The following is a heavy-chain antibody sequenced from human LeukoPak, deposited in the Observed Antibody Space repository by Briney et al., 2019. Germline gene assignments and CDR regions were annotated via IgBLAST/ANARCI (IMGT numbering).Heavy chain of an antibody. J-gene: IGHJ3*01. CDR1: GDTFTGYF. D-gene: IGHD2-15*01. Sequence: ASVKVSCKTSGDTFTGYFIHWVRQAPGQGPEWMGWINPNSGAATYAQKFLGRVTMTRDTSINLASMELSRLRSDDTAVYYCARDAGYCGVTICHPLYVFDFWRQRTMVTVST. CDR2: INPNSGAA. V-gene: IGHV1-2*02. CDR3: ARDAGYCGVTICHPLYVFDF.